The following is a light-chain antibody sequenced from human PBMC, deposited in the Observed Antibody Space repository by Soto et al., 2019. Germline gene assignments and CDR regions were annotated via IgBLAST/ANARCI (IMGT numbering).Light chain of an antibody. CDR2: GAS. V-gene: IGKV3-15*01. CDR1: QSVSSN. J-gene: IGKJ4*01. Sequence: EIVMTQSPATLSVSPGERATLSCRASQSVSSNLAWYQQKPGQAPGLLIYGASTRAAGIPARLSGTGSGTEFTLTISSLQSEDFAVYYCQQYNSWPLTFGGGTKVEIK. CDR3: QQYNSWPLT.